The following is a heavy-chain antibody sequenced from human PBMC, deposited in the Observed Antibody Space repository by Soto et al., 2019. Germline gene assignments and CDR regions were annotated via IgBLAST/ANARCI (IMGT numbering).Heavy chain of an antibody. J-gene: IGHJ3*02. V-gene: IGHV4-59*01. CDR1: SASISSSY. CDR2: VYYTGKT. Sequence: SETLSLTCTVSSASISSSYWSWIRQSPGNGLEWIGYVYYTGKTNYNPSLKSRVTISVDTSKNQFSLKLNSVTAADTAVYYCARGYYDSSGQSNTFDIWGQGTMVTVSS. CDR3: ARGYYDSSGQSNTFDI. D-gene: IGHD3-22*01.